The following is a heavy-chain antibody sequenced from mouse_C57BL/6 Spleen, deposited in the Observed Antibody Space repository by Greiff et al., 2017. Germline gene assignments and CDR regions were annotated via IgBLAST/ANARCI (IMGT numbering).Heavy chain of an antibody. CDR3: AREGDGYYYYFDY. CDR2: IDPSDSET. J-gene: IGHJ2*01. D-gene: IGHD2-3*01. CDR1: GYTFTSYW. Sequence: QVQLKQPGAELVRPGSSVKLSCKASGYTFTSYWMHWVKQRPIQGLEWIGNIDPSDSETHYNQKFKDKATLTVDKSSSTAYMQLSSLTSEDSAVYYCAREGDGYYYYFDYWGQGTTLRVSS. V-gene: IGHV1-52*01.